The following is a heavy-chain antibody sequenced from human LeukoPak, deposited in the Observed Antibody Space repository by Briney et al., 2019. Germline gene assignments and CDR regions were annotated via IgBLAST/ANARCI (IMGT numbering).Heavy chain of an antibody. D-gene: IGHD6-13*01. CDR1: GYTFTSYY. CDR2: INPSGGST. V-gene: IGHV1-46*01. Sequence: GASVKVSCKASGYTFTSYYMHWVRQAPGQGLEWMGIINPSGGSTTYAQKFQGRVTMTRDTSISTAYMELSRLRSDDTAVYYCARGRAAGAYYFDYWGQGTLVTVSS. CDR3: ARGRAAGAYYFDY. J-gene: IGHJ4*02.